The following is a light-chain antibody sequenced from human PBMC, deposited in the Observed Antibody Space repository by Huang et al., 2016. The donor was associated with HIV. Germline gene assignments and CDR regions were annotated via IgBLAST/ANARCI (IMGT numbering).Light chain of an antibody. V-gene: IGKV1-33*01. CDR3: QQYDNLRGYT. J-gene: IGKJ2*01. CDR1: QDINNY. CDR2: YAS. Sequence: DIRMTQSPSSLSASVGDRVTITCQASQDINNYLNWYQQKPNKAPNLLSYYASKLETGVPSRFSGSGSVTDFTFTISSLQPEDIATYYCQQYDNLRGYTFGQGTKVEIK.